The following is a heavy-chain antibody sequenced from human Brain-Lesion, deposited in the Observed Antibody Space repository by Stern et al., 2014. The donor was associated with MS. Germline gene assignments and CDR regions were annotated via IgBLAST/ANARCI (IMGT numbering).Heavy chain of an antibody. CDR2: INPKRGGT. Sequence: QVQLVQSGAEVKKPGASVKVSCKASGYTFTGYYMHLVRQAPGQGLEWMGWINPKRGGTNYAQKFQGWVTMTRDTSINTAYMELSRLRSDDTAVYYCATYYYDSTGYNDFWGQGTLVTVSS. J-gene: IGHJ4*02. CDR3: ATYYYDSTGYNDF. V-gene: IGHV1-2*04. D-gene: IGHD3-22*01. CDR1: GYTFTGYY.